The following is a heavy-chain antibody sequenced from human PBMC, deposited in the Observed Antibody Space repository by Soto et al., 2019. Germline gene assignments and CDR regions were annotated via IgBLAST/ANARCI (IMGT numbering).Heavy chain of an antibody. J-gene: IGHJ3*02. CDR3: ARAQWLADDAFDI. CDR1: GFTFSTYW. V-gene: IGHV3-74*01. Sequence: GSLRLSCAASGFTFSTYWMHWGRQAPGKGLVWVSRVKGDGRDTTYADSVKGRFTISRDNTKNTLFLQMNSLRPEDTAVYYCARAQWLADDAFDIWGHGTMVTVSS. CDR2: VKGDGRDT. D-gene: IGHD6-19*01.